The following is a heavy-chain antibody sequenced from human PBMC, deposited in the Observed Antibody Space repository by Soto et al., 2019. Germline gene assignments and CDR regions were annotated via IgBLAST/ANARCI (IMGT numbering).Heavy chain of an antibody. CDR1: GGSISSSSYY. CDR2: IYYSGST. D-gene: IGHD6-13*01. CDR3: ASQQLVHYYYGMDV. V-gene: IGHV4-39*01. J-gene: IGHJ6*02. Sequence: QLQLQESGPGLVKPSETLSLTCTVSGGSISSSSYYWGWIRQPPGKGLEWIGSIYYSGSTYYNPSPKSRVTLSVDTSKNQFSLKLSSVTAADTAVYYCASQQLVHYYYGMDVWGQGTTVTVSS.